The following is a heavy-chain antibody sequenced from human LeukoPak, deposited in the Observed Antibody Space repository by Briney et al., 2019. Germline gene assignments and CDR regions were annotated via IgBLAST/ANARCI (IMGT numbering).Heavy chain of an antibody. CDR3: ASGGPYYYYGMDV. CDR2: LYSDGDT. V-gene: IGHV3-53*01. CDR1: GFALSSNY. D-gene: IGHD3-10*01. Sequence: PGGSLRLSCAASGFALSSNYVGWVRQAPGGGLHWVSLLYSDGDTYYADSVKGRFTISRDNSKNTLYLQMNSLRAEDTAVYYCASGGPYYYYGMDVWGQGTTVTVSS. J-gene: IGHJ6*02.